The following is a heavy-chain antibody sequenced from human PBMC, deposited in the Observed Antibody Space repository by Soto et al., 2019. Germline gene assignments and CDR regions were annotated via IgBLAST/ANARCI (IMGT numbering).Heavy chain of an antibody. CDR1: GYTFTGYY. V-gene: IGHV1-2*04. Sequence: ASVXVSCKASGYTFTGYYMHWVRQAPGQGLEWMGWINPNSGGTNYAQKFQGWVTMTRDTSISTAYMGLSRLRSDDTAVYYCASRSSDDAFDIWGQGTMVTVSS. J-gene: IGHJ3*02. CDR3: ASRSSDDAFDI. CDR2: INPNSGGT. D-gene: IGHD6-6*01.